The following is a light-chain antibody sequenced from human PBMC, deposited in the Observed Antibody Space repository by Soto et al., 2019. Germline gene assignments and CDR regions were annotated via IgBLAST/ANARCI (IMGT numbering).Light chain of an antibody. J-gene: IGLJ2*01. V-gene: IGLV6-57*01. CDR1: SGSIASNF. CDR2: EDN. CDR3: QSYDSSNHVV. Sequence: NFMLTQPHSVSESPGKTVTISCTRSSGSIASNFVQWYHQRPGSSPTTVIYEDNQRPSGVPERFSGSIDSSSNSASLTISGLKTEDEADYYCQSYDSSNHVVFGGGTKLTVL.